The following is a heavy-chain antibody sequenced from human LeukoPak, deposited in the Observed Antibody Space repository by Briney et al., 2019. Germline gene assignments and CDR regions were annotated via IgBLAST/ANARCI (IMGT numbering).Heavy chain of an antibody. CDR1: GSTFSSYS. CDR3: ARDACLVGACGYAFDI. D-gene: IGHD1-26*01. CDR2: ISSSSSTL. J-gene: IGHJ3*02. Sequence: PGGSLRLSCAASGSTFSSYSMNWVRQAPGKGLEWVSYISSSSSTLYYADSVKGRFTISRDNAKNSLYLQMNSLRAEDTAVYYCARDACLVGACGYAFDIWGQGTMVTVSS. V-gene: IGHV3-48*01.